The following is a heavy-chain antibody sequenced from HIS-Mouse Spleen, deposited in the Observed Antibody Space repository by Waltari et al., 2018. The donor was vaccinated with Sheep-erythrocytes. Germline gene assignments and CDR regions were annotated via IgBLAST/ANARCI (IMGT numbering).Heavy chain of an antibody. V-gene: IGHV3-21*01. CDR3: ARLDCSSTSCYWYFDL. D-gene: IGHD2-2*01. CDR2: ISSSSSYI. CDR1: GFTFSSCS. Sequence: EVQLVESGGGLVKPGGSLRLSCASSGFTFSSCSRNWFRQAPGKGLEWVSSISSSSSYIYYADSVKGRFTISRDNAKNSLYLQMNSLRAEDTAVYYCARLDCSSTSCYWYFDLWGRGTLVTVSS. J-gene: IGHJ2*01.